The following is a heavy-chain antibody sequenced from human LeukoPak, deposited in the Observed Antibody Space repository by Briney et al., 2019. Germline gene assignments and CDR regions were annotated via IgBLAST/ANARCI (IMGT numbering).Heavy chain of an antibody. CDR1: GYTFTGYY. J-gene: IGHJ4*02. V-gene: IGHV1-2*06. D-gene: IGHD3-10*01. Sequence: ASVKVSCKASGYTFTGYYMHWVRQAPRQGLEWMGRINPNSGGTNHAQKSQGRVTMTRDTSINTAYVELSRLRSDDTAVYFCARAPMFDSGSSTVDYWGQGTLVTVSS. CDR3: ARAPMFDSGSSTVDY. CDR2: INPNSGGT.